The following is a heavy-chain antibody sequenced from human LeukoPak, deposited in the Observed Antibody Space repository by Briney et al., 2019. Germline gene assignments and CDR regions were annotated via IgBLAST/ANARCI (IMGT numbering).Heavy chain of an antibody. J-gene: IGHJ4*02. CDR3: ARDDSSYDY. CDR1: GFTFSDYS. Sequence: KPGGSLRLSCAASGFTFSDYSMNWVRQAPGKGLEWVSSISSSSYIYYADSVKGRFTTSRDNAKNSLYLQMNSLRAEDTALYYCARDDSSYDYWGQGTLVTVSS. V-gene: IGHV3-21*01. CDR2: ISSSSYI. D-gene: IGHD4-11*01.